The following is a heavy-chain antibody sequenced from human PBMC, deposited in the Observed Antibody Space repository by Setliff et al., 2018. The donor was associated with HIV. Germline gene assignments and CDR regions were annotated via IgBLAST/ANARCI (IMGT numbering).Heavy chain of an antibody. D-gene: IGHD3-22*01. CDR1: GFTFSSYA. J-gene: IGHJ4*02. CDR2: ISGSGGST. Sequence: GESLKISCAASGFTFSSYAMSWIRQAPGKGLEWVSAISGSGGSTYYADSVKGRFTISRDNSKNTLYLQMNSLRAEDTAVYYCAKEDSYDSKGDIDYWGQGTLVTVSS. CDR3: AKEDSYDSKGDIDY. V-gene: IGHV3-23*01.